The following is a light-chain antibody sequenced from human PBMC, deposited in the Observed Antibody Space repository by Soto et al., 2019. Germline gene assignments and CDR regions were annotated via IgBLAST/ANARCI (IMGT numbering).Light chain of an antibody. V-gene: IGKV3-20*01. CDR3: HQYSRSPIFT. CDR2: AAS. J-gene: IGKJ3*01. Sequence: EIVLTQSPATLSLSPGERATLSCRASQSVASNYLAWYQKRPGQAPRLLIYAASTRAAGIPDRFTGSGSGTDFTLTISRLEPEDFAAFFCHQYSRSPIFTFGPGTTVDIK. CDR1: QSVASNY.